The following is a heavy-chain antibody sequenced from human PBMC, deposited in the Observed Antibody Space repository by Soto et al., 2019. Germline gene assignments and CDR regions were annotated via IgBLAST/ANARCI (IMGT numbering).Heavy chain of an antibody. J-gene: IGHJ4*02. CDR1: GFTLSRYW. V-gene: IGHV3-7*03. Sequence: GGSLRLSCAASGFTLSRYWMSWVRQAPGQGLEWVANIKQDGSEKYYVDSVAGRFTTSRDNAKNSLYLQMDSLRAEDTAVYYCARDNGGGDYWGQGTLVTVSS. D-gene: IGHD2-8*01. CDR2: IKQDGSEK. CDR3: ARDNGGGDY.